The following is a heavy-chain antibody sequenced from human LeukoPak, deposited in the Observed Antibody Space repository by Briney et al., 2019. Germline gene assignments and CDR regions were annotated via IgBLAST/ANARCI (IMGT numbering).Heavy chain of an antibody. CDR3: ASSLYSSSPYYYYYYGMDV. D-gene: IGHD6-6*01. CDR2: INHSGST. V-gene: IGHV4-34*01. CDR1: GGSFSGYY. Sequence: SETLSLTCAVYGGSFSGYYWSWIRQPPGKGLEWIGEINHSGSTNYNPPLKSRVTISVDTSKNQFSLKLSSVTAADTAVYYCASSLYSSSPYYYYYYGMDVWGQGTTVTVSS. J-gene: IGHJ6*02.